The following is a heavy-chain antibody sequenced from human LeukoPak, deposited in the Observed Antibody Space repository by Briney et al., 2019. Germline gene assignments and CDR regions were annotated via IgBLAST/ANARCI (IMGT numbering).Heavy chain of an antibody. J-gene: IGHJ5*02. CDR2: INPNSGGT. V-gene: IGHV1-2*02. CDR1: GYTFTGYY. CDR3: ARDPGSYESLGFDP. D-gene: IGHD1-26*01. Sequence: ASVKVSCTASGYTFTGYYMHWVRQAPGQGLEWMGWINPNSGGTNYAQKFQGRVTMTRDTSISTAYMELSRLRSDDTAVYYCARDPGSYESLGFDPWGQGTLVTVSS.